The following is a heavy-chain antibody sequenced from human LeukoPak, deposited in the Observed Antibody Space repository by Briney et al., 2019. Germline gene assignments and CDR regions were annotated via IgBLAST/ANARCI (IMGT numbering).Heavy chain of an antibody. CDR3: ARGRQQLRRGPANYYMDV. J-gene: IGHJ6*03. V-gene: IGHV4-39*01. D-gene: IGHD4-17*01. CDR1: GGSISSTGYY. Sequence: SETLSLTCTVSGGSISSTGYYWGWIRQPPGKGLEWIGSIYYSGSTYYNPSLKSRATISVDTSKNQFSLKLSSVTAADTAVYYCARGRQQLRRGPANYYMDVWGKGTTVTVSS. CDR2: IYYSGST.